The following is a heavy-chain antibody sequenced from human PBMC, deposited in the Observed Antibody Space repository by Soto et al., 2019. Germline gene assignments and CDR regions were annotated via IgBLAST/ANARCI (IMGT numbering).Heavy chain of an antibody. CDR1: GFIFDDYA. CDR2: ISWNSGSI. D-gene: IGHD3-3*01. V-gene: IGHV3-9*01. Sequence: EVHLVESGGVLVQPGRSLRLSCAASGFIFDDYAMHWVRQGPGKGLEWVSGISWNSGSIDYADSVKGRFTMSRDNAKNSLYLQMNSLRAEDTALYYCAKDLMGWLTGPDFWGQGTLVTVSS. CDR3: AKDLMGWLTGPDF. J-gene: IGHJ4*02.